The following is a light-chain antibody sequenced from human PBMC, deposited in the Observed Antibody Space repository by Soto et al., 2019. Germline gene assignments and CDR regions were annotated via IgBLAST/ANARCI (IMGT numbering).Light chain of an antibody. V-gene: IGKV1-33*01. J-gene: IGKJ3*01. Sequence: DIQMPQSPYSLSASVGDRVTITCQASQDISNYLNWYQQKPGKAPKLLVYDASNLETGVPSRLSETGYGKDVTFTSNSLQPEDIATYYCQQYGFAFGPGTKVDIK. CDR2: DAS. CDR3: QQYGFA. CDR1: QDISNY.